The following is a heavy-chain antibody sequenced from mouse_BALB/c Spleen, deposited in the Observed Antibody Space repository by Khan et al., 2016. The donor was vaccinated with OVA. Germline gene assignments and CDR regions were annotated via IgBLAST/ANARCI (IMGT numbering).Heavy chain of an antibody. V-gene: IGHV2-6-7*01. Sequence: VELVESGPGLVAPSQSLSITCTVSGFSLNSYGVNWVRQPPGKGLEWLGMIWGDGSTDYNSALKSRLSISKDKSKSQVFLKMNSLQTDDTARYYCARAYYGNYGEAMDYWGQGTSVTVSS. D-gene: IGHD2-10*01. J-gene: IGHJ4*01. CDR1: GFSLNSYG. CDR2: IWGDGST. CDR3: ARAYYGNYGEAMDY.